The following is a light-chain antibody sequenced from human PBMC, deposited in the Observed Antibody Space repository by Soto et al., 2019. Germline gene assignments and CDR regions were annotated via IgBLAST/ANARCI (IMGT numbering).Light chain of an antibody. J-gene: IGKJ1*01. CDR1: QSVSSN. V-gene: IGKV3-20*01. CDR2: DTS. CDR3: QQYGSSPGT. Sequence: EIVLSQSPATLSVTTGERTTLSCRASQSVSSNLAWYQQKPGQAPRLLIYDTSTRATGVPDRFSGSGSGTDFALTISRVEPEDFAIYFCQQYGSSPGTFGQGTKVDIK.